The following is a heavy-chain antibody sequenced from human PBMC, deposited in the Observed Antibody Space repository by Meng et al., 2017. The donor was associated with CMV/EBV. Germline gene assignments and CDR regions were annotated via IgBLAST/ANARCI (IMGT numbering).Heavy chain of an antibody. J-gene: IGHJ6*02. V-gene: IGHV3-74*03. D-gene: IGHD2-2*01. CDR2: IESDGRIT. Sequence: GGSLRLSCAVSGFTFRSYWMHWVRQAPGKGLVWVSRIESDGRITTYADSVKGRFIISRDNAKNTLYLQMNSLRAEDTAVYYCAREGVRNFVVAPGASRTAAPAGMDVWGQGTAVTVSS. CDR3: AREGVRNFVVAPGASRTAAPAGMDV. CDR1: GFTFRSYW.